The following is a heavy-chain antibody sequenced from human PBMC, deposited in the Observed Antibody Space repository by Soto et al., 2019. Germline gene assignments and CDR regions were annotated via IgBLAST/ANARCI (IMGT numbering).Heavy chain of an antibody. D-gene: IGHD4-17*01. CDR1: GYSFTSYW. J-gene: IGHJ6*02. Sequence: GESLKISCKGSGYSFTSYWIGWVRQMPGKGLEWMGIIYPGDSDTRYSPSFQGQVTISADKSISTAYLQWSSLKASDTAMYYCARAVTTFPYYYYGMDVWGQGTTVTVSS. CDR2: IYPGDSDT. CDR3: ARAVTTFPYYYYGMDV. V-gene: IGHV5-51*01.